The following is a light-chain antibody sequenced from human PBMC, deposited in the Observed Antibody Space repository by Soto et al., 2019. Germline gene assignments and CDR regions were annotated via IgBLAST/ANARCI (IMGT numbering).Light chain of an antibody. Sequence: QSVLTQPPSVSAAPGQKVTISCSGNSSNIGTYYVSWYQQFPGTAPKLLISDNNKRPSGIPDRFSGSKFGTSATLGITGLQTGDEADYYCGTWDGSLSVGVFGGRTKLTVL. CDR1: SSNIGTYY. CDR3: GTWDGSLSVGV. CDR2: DNN. V-gene: IGLV1-51*01. J-gene: IGLJ2*01.